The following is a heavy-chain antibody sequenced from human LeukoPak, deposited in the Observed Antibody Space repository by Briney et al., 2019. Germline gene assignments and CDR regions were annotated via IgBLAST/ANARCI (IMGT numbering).Heavy chain of an antibody. CDR2: ISYDGSNK. CDR1: GFTFSSYG. Sequence: GGSLRLSCAASGFTFSSYGMHWVGQAPGKGLEWVAVISYDGSNKYYADSVKGRFTISRDNSKNTLYLQMNSLRAEDTAVYYCARRAGDYSHPYDYWGQGTLVTVSS. CDR3: ARRAGDYSHPYDY. V-gene: IGHV3-30*03. J-gene: IGHJ4*02. D-gene: IGHD3-22*01.